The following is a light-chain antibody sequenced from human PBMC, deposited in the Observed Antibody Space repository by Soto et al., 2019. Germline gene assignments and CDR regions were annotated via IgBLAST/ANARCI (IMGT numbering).Light chain of an antibody. J-gene: IGKJ5*01. CDR3: QQYSDWPIT. V-gene: IGKV3-15*01. CDR1: QIVSTN. CDR2: GAS. Sequence: IVMTRSPATLSVSPGEWVPLSCSARQIVSTNLAWYQKQPGQPPRLLIHGASTRAAGIPTRFSGSGSETEFTLTISSLQSEDFAVSHCQQYSDWPITFGQGTRLEIK.